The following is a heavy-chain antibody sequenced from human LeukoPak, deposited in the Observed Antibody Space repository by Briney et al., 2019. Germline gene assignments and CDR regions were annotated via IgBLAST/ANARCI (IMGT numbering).Heavy chain of an antibody. CDR3: ARVEVWFGAYYYYYYGMDV. CDR2: INHRGST. Sequence: PSETLSLTCAVYGGSFSGYYWSWIRQPPGKGLEWIGEINHRGSTNYNPSLKSRVTISVDTSKNQFSLKLSSVTAADTAVYYCARVEVWFGAYYYYYYGMDVWGQGTTVTVSS. D-gene: IGHD3-10*01. V-gene: IGHV4-34*01. CDR1: GGSFSGYY. J-gene: IGHJ6*02.